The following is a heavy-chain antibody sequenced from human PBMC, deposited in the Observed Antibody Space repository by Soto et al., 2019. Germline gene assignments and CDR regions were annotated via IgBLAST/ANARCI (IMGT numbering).Heavy chain of an antibody. Sequence: LSLTCTVSGGSISSYYWSWIRQPPGKGLEWIGYIYYSGSTNYNPSLKSRVTISVDTSKNQFSLKLSSVTAADTAVYYCARAWGYCSGGSCYPAGLWPDYWGQGTLVTVSS. CDR2: IYYSGST. V-gene: IGHV4-59*01. J-gene: IGHJ4*02. CDR1: GGSISSYY. CDR3: ARAWGYCSGGSCYPAGLWPDY. D-gene: IGHD2-15*01.